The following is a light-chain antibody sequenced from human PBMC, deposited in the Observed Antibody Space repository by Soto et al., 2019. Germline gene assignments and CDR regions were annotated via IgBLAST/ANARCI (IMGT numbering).Light chain of an antibody. Sequence: DIQMTQSPSTLSASVGDRVTITCRASQSIGDSLAWYQQKPGKAPYLLISDVSSLERGVPSRFSGSGSGTEFTLTISSMQPDDFETFYCQQYNGYSRTFGQGTKVDTK. CDR3: QQYNGYSRT. V-gene: IGKV1-5*01. CDR1: QSIGDS. J-gene: IGKJ1*01. CDR2: DVS.